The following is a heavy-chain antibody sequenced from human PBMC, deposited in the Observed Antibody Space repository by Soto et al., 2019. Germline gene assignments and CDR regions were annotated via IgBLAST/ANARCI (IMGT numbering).Heavy chain of an antibody. CDR2: ISYDGTHE. CDR3: AKDYSSSNYYFDN. CDR1: GFTFRGCG. V-gene: IGHV3-30*18. D-gene: IGHD6-13*01. Sequence: QVQLVESGGGVVQPGRSLRLSCAASGFTFRGCGMHWVRQAPGKGLEWVALISYDGTHEYYAASVEGRFTISRDNSQNMVHLQMNSLRAEDTAVYYCAKDYSSSNYYFDNWGQGTLVTVSS. J-gene: IGHJ4*02.